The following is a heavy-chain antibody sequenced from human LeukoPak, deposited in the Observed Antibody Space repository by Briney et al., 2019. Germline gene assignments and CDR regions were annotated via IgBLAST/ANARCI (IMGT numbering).Heavy chain of an antibody. CDR1: GDSISMHY. CDR2: IYYSGST. Sequence: SETLSLTCSVSGDSISMHYWSWIRQPPGKGLEWIGSIYYSGSTYYNPSLKSRVTISVDTSKNQFSLKLSSVTAADTAVYYCARVKKSTWIQNHDAFDIWGQGTMVTVSS. D-gene: IGHD5-18*01. V-gene: IGHV4-39*07. J-gene: IGHJ3*02. CDR3: ARVKKSTWIQNHDAFDI.